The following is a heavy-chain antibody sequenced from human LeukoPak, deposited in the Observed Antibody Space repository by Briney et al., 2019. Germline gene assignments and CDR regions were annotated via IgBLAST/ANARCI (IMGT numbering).Heavy chain of an antibody. CDR3: ARRGILTGYMFDY. V-gene: IGHV1-46*03. CDR2: INPSGGST. Sequence: ASVKVSRKASGYTFTSYYMHWVRQAPGQGLEWMGIINPSGGSTTYAQKFQGRVTMTSDTSTSTVYMELSSLRSDDTAVYYCARRGILTGYMFDYWGQGTLVTVSS. J-gene: IGHJ4*02. CDR1: GYTFTSYY. D-gene: IGHD3-9*01.